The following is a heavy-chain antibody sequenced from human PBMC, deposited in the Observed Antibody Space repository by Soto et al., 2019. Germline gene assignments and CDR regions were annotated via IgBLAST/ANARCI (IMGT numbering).Heavy chain of an antibody. D-gene: IGHD3-10*01. CDR3: ATLWFVDPGGMDV. V-gene: IGHV1-69*02. J-gene: IGHJ6*03. Sequence: QVQLVQSGAEVKKPGSSVKVSCKASGGTFSSYTISWVRQAPGQGLEWMGRIIPILGIANYAQKFQGRVTITADKSMSTAYMELSSLRSEDTAVYYCATLWFVDPGGMDVWGKGTTVTVSS. CDR2: IIPILGIA. CDR1: GGTFSSYT.